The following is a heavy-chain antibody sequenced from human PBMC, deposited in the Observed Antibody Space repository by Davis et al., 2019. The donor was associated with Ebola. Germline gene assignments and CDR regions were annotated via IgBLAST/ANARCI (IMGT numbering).Heavy chain of an antibody. D-gene: IGHD3-10*01. J-gene: IGHJ6*02. CDR1: GGSISSSSYY. CDR2: IYYSGRT. V-gene: IGHV4-39*07. Sequence: MPSETLSLTCTVSGGSISSSSYYWGWIRQPPGKGLEWIGSIYYSGRTYYNPSLKSRVTISVDTSKNQFSLKLSSVTAADTAVYYCARGLYYYGSGSYRYHYGMDVWGQGTTVTVSS. CDR3: ARGLYYYGSGSYRYHYGMDV.